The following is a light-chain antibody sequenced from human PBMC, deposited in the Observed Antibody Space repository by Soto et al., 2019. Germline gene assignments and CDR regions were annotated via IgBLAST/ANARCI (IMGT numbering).Light chain of an antibody. CDR1: QSISNY. Sequence: DIQMTQSPSSLSASVGDRVTITCRASQSISNYLNWYQQKPGKAPKLLIYDASSLQTGVPSRFSGGGSGTEFTLTISSLQPEDFATYYCQQSYSSPGTFGQGTKVEIK. J-gene: IGKJ1*01. CDR3: QQSYSSPGT. CDR2: DAS. V-gene: IGKV1-39*01.